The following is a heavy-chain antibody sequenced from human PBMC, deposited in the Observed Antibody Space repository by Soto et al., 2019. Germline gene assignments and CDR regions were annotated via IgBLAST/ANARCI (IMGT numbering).Heavy chain of an antibody. V-gene: IGHV1-69*02. CDR1: GGTFSSYT. D-gene: IGHD1-1*01. J-gene: IGHJ2*01. Sequence: SAKVSCKASGGTFSSYTISWVRQAPGQGLEWMGRIIPILGIANYAQKFQGRVTITADKSTSTAYMELSSLRSEDTAVYYCARGSPGTTGYWYFDLWGRGTLVTVSS. CDR3: ARGSPGTTGYWYFDL. CDR2: IIPILGIA.